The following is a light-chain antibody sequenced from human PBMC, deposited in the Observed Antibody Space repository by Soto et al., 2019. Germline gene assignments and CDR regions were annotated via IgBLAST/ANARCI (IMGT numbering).Light chain of an antibody. V-gene: IGKV3-20*01. Sequence: EIVLTQSPGTLSLSPGERATLSCRASQSVSSSYLAWYQQKPGQAPRLLIYGASSRATGIPDRFSGSGSGTDFPPTIGRLELEDFAVYYCQQYGSPPPFAGGPRGDIK. J-gene: IGKJ4*01. CDR2: GAS. CDR1: QSVSSSY. CDR3: QQYGSPPP.